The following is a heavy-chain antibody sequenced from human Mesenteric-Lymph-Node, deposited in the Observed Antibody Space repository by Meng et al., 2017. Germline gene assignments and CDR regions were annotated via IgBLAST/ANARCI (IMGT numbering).Heavy chain of an antibody. CDR1: GGTFSSYT. V-gene: IGHV1-69*02. CDR2: IIPILGIA. CDR3: AAVELARGYSYGRGAFDI. D-gene: IGHD5-18*01. Sequence: GGSLRLSCKASGGTFSSYTISWVRQAPGQGLEWMGRIIPILGIANYAQKFQGRVTITADKSTSTAYMELSSLRSEDTAVYYCAAVELARGYSYGRGAFDIWGQGTMVTVSS. J-gene: IGHJ3*02.